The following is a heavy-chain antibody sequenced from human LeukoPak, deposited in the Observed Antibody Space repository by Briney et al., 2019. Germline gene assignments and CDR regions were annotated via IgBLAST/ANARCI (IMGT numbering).Heavy chain of an antibody. CDR3: AGTYYYDSSGYYHYSL. D-gene: IGHD3-22*01. V-gene: IGHV4-39*07. J-gene: IGHJ4*02. CDR2: IYYSGST. Sequence: SETLSLTCAVSGGSISSTSYYWGWIRQPPEKGLEWIGNIYYSGSTYYNPSLKSRVTISVDTSKNQFSLKLSSVTAADTAVYYCAGTYYYDSSGYYHYSLWGQGTLVTVSS. CDR1: GGSISSTSYY.